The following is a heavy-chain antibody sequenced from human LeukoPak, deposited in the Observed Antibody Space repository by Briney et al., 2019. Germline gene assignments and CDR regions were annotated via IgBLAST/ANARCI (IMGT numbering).Heavy chain of an antibody. CDR1: GFTFDNYG. CDR3: GILPPGY. J-gene: IGHJ4*02. V-gene: IGHV3-20*04. Sequence: GGSLRLSCAASGFTFDNYGMSWVRQVPGKGLEWVSSINGNGGSTAYTDSVKGRFTISRDDAKNTLYLLMNSLGDEDTAVYYCGILPPGYWGQGTQVTVS. D-gene: IGHD2-8*02. CDR2: INGNGGST.